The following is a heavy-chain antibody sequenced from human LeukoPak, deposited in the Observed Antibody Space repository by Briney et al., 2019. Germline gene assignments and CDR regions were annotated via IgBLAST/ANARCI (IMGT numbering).Heavy chain of an antibody. D-gene: IGHD2-15*01. J-gene: IGHJ4*02. CDR3: ARGTNGYCSGGSCYGFDY. CDR2: ISYDGSNK. CDR1: GFTFSSYA. V-gene: IGHV3-30*04. Sequence: GGSLRLSCAASGFTFSSYAMHWVRQAPGKGLEWVAVISYDGSNKYYADSVKGRFTISRDNSKNTPYLQMNSLRAEDTAVYYCARGTNGYCSGGSCYGFDYWGQGTLVTVSS.